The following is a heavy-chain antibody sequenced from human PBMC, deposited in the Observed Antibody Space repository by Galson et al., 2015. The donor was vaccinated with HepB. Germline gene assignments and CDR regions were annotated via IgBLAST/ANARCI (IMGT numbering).Heavy chain of an antibody. CDR3: ARESFWSVVAARGMDV. V-gene: IGHV1-18*01. J-gene: IGHJ6*02. Sequence: SVKVSCKASGYTFTSYGISWVRQAPGQGLEWMGWISAYNGNTNYAQKLQGRVTMTTDTSTSTAYMELRSLRSDDTAVYYCARESFWSVVAARGMDVWGQGTTVTVSS. CDR1: GYTFTSYG. CDR2: ISAYNGNT. D-gene: IGHD6-6*01.